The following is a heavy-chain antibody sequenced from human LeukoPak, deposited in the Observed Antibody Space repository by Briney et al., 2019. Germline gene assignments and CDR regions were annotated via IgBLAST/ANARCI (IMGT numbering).Heavy chain of an antibody. CDR2: IYYSGST. Sequence: SETLSLTCTVSGGSISSSSYYWGWIRQPPGKGLEWIGSIYYSGSTYYNPSLKSRVTISVDTSKNQFSQKLSSVTAADTAVYYCARLVASITSFDYWGQGTLVTVSS. CDR1: GGSISSSSYY. D-gene: IGHD2-21*01. J-gene: IGHJ4*02. V-gene: IGHV4-39*01. CDR3: ARLVASITSFDY.